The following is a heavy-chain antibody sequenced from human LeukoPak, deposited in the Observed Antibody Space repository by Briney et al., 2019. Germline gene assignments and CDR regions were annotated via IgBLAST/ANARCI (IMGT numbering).Heavy chain of an antibody. CDR2: INHSGST. CDR3: ARAVVVVPAAIILNYHYYYGMDV. D-gene: IGHD2-2*01. J-gene: IGHJ6*02. CDR1: GGSFSGYY. V-gene: IGHV4-34*01. Sequence: SETLSLTCAVYGGSFSGYYWSWIRQPPGKGLEWIGEINHSGSTNYNPSLKSRVTISVDTSKNQFSLKLSSVTAADTAVYYCARAVVVVPAAIILNYHYYYGMDVWGQGTTVTVSS.